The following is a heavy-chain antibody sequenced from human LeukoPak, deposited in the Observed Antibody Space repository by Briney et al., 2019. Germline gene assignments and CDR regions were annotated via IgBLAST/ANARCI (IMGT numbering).Heavy chain of an antibody. CDR1: GFSLTTTGMC. D-gene: IGHD3-10*01. J-gene: IGHJ4*02. CDR3: ARTRPQRGFDY. Sequence: SGPTLVNLTQTLTLTCAFSGFSLTTTGMCVSWLRQPPGKALEWLALIDWDGDKYYMTSLKTRPTISRDTSKSQVVLTMTTVDPLDTATYFCARTRPQRGFDYWGQGTLVTVSS. V-gene: IGHV2-70*01. CDR2: IDWDGDK.